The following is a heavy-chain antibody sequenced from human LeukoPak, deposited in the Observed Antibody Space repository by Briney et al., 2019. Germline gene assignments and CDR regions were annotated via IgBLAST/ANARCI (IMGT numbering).Heavy chain of an antibody. J-gene: IGHJ4*02. CDR2: MYYTGNT. V-gene: IGHV4-39*01. D-gene: IGHD4-23*01. CDR1: GVSITSGNYY. Sequence: PSETLSLTCTVSGVSITSGNYYWDWIRQPSGQGLEWIGSMYYTGNTYYNPSLKSRVTLSLDTSKNHFSLRLSSLTAADTAVYYCATQRLATVAPFDNWGQGTLVTVSS. CDR3: ATQRLATVAPFDN.